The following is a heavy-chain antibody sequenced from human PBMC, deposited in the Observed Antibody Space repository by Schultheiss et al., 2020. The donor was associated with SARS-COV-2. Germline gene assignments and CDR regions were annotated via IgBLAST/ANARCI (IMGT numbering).Heavy chain of an antibody. V-gene: IGHV5-51*01. CDR3: ARLGAEYCSGTACLVGMDV. CDR1: GYSFTSYW. Sequence: GESLKISCKGSGYSFTSYWIGWVRQMPGKGLEWMGIIYPDDSDSRYSPSFQGQVTISADKSITTAYLQWSSLKASDTAMYYCARLGAEYCSGTACLVGMDVWGQGTTVTVSS. CDR2: IYPDDSDS. J-gene: IGHJ6*02. D-gene: IGHD2-2*01.